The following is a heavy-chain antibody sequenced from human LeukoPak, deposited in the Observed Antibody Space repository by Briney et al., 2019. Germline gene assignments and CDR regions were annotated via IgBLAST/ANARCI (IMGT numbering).Heavy chain of an antibody. D-gene: IGHD2-15*01. J-gene: IGHJ4*02. Sequence: SETLSLTCTVSDGSISSYYWNWIRQPPGKGLEWIGYIFYSGSTNYNPSFKSRITISVDTSRNQFSLQLSSVTAADTAVYYCARIHRYCSGGACYVLDNWGQGTLVAVSS. V-gene: IGHV4-59*01. CDR2: IFYSGST. CDR3: ARIHRYCSGGACYVLDN. CDR1: DGSISSYY.